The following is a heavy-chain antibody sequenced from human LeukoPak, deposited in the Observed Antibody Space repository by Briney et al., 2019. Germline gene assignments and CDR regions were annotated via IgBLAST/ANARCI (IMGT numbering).Heavy chain of an antibody. CDR1: GFTFSTYA. CDR2: IRGSGGST. Sequence: GGSLRLSCAASGFTFSTYAMTWVRQAPGRGLEWVSTIRGSGGSTYYADSVKGRFTISRDISKSTVYLQMNNLRAEDTAVYYCARDGEYCTSTGCYYPFWGQGTLVTVSS. CDR3: ARDGEYCTSTGCYYPF. D-gene: IGHD2-2*01. J-gene: IGHJ4*02. V-gene: IGHV3-23*01.